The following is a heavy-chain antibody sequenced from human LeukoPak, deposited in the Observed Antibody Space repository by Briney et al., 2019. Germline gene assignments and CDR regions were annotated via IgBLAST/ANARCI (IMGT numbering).Heavy chain of an antibody. D-gene: IGHD1-26*01. CDR3: ARDLSGSYNDY. Sequence: PGGSLRLSCAASGFTFSNAWMSWVRQAPGKGLEWVSYISSSSSTIYYADSVKGRFTISRDNAKNSLYLQMNSLRAEDTAVYYCARDLSGSYNDYWGQGTLVTVSS. CDR2: ISSSSSTI. V-gene: IGHV3-11*04. CDR1: GFTFSNAW. J-gene: IGHJ4*02.